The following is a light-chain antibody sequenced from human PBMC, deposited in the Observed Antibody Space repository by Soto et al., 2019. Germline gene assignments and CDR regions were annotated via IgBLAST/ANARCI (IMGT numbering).Light chain of an antibody. CDR2: EVS. V-gene: IGLV2-14*01. CDR3: SSYTTISTVV. J-gene: IGLJ2*01. CDR1: SSDVGNYNY. Sequence: QSVLTQPASVTGSPGQSITISCTGTSSDVGNYNYVSWYQQHPGKAPKVMIYEVSNRPSGVSNRFSGSKSGNTASLTISGLQAEDEADYYCSSYTTISTVVFGGGTKLTVL.